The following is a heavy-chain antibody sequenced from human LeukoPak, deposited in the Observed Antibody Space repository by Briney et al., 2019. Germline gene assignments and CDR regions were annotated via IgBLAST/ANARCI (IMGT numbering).Heavy chain of an antibody. D-gene: IGHD4-17*01. Sequence: GGSLSLSCAASGFTPSSNYMSWVRQAPGKGLEWVSIIYSADNTYYADSVKGRFIISRDNSKNTVYLQMNSLRAEDTAVYYCARDRAYGDYASWGQGTLVTVSS. CDR1: GFTPSSNY. CDR2: IYSADNT. V-gene: IGHV3-53*01. J-gene: IGHJ5*02. CDR3: ARDRAYGDYAS.